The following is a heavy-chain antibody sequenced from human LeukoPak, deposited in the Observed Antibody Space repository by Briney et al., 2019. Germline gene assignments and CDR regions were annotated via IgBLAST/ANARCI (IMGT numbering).Heavy chain of an antibody. CDR1: NGSFSDYY. CDR2: INHSGGT. V-gene: IGHV4-34*01. J-gene: IGHJ4*02. CDR3: ARVSDIMISFGGGISYFDY. Sequence: SETLSLTCALYNGSFSDYYWTWIRQPPGKGLGWIGEINHSGGTDYNPSLRSRVTISDDTSKKQFSLQLSSVTAADTGVYYCARVSDIMISFGGGISYFDYWGQGSLVTVSS. D-gene: IGHD3-16*02.